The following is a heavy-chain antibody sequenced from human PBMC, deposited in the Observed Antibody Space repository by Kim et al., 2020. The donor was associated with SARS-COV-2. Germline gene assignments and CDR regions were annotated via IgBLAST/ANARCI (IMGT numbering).Heavy chain of an antibody. Sequence: KGRFTNSRDNSKNTLYLQMNSLRAEDTAVYYCAKDVITMVRGVMVNWFDPWGQGTLVTVSS. J-gene: IGHJ5*02. CDR3: AKDVITMVRGVMVNWFDP. V-gene: IGHV3-23*03. D-gene: IGHD3-10*01.